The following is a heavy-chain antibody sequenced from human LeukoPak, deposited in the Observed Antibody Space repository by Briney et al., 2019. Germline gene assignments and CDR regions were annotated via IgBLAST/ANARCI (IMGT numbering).Heavy chain of an antibody. CDR3: AREKLSSGFFDY. D-gene: IGHD5-12*01. J-gene: IGHJ4*02. V-gene: IGHV3-23*01. CDR2: ISGNGGKT. Sequence: GGSLRLSCAASEFTFNNYAMSWVRQVPGKGLEWVSAISGNGGKTYYADSVKGRFTISRDNSKSTLYLQMNSLRAEDTAIYYCAREKLSSGFFDYWGQGTLVTVSS. CDR1: EFTFNNYA.